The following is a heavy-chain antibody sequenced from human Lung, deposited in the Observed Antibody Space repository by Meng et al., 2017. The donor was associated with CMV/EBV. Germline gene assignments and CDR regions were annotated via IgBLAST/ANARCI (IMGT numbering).Heavy chain of an antibody. Sequence: QVQLQESGPGLVKPSVTLSLTCAVSGGSISSSNLWTCVRQVPGKGLEWIGEIYQSGSTHYNPSLKSRLTISVDMFKNQFSLKLGSVTAADTAVYYCARIERRRILKYCGSDCSTTDYWGQGTLVTVSS. J-gene: IGHJ4*02. V-gene: IGHV4-4*02. CDR2: IYQSGST. D-gene: IGHD2-21*02. CDR1: GGSISSSNL. CDR3: ARIERRRILKYCGSDCSTTDY.